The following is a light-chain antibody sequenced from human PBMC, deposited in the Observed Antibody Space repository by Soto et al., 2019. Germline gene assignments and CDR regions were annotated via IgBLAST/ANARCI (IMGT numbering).Light chain of an antibody. V-gene: IGKV1-5*01. J-gene: IGKJ1*01. CDR2: DAS. Sequence: SVGDRVTITCRASENIKNWLAWYHQTPGKAPKVLISDASRLETGVPSRFSGSGYGTDFTLTITSLQTDDFGTYHCQQYDVHPKTFGQGTKV. CDR3: QQYDVHPKT. CDR1: ENIKNW.